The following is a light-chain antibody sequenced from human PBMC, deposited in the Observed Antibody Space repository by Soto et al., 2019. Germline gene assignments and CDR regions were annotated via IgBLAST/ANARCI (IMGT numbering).Light chain of an antibody. J-gene: IGKJ1*01. CDR3: LQHNSYPRT. CDR1: QAITND. Sequence: DIQMTQSPSSLSASVADRVTITCRASQAITNDLSWYQQKPGEPPTRLIYAASTLHSGVPSGFSGSGSGTEFILTIGSLQPEDCATYFCLQHNSYPRTFGQGTKVEIK. CDR2: AAS. V-gene: IGKV1-17*01.